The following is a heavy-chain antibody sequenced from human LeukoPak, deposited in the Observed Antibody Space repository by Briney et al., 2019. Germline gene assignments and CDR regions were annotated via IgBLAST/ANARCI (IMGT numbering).Heavy chain of an antibody. CDR1: GFTFSSYA. D-gene: IGHD1-1*01. CDR2: ISYDGSSK. J-gene: IGHJ4*02. CDR3: ASAGPDDY. Sequence: PGGSLRLSCAASGFTFSSYAMHWVRQAPGKGLEWVAVISYDGSSKYYADSVKGRFTISRDNSKNTLYLQMNSLRAEDTAVYYCASAGPDDYRGQGTLVTVSS. V-gene: IGHV3-30-3*01.